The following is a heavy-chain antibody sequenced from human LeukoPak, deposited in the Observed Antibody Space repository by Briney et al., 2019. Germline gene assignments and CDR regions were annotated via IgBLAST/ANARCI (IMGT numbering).Heavy chain of an antibody. CDR1: TGSISSYY. CDR3: ARVGISGYESDY. Sequence: SETLSLTCTVSTGSISSYYWSWIRQPPGKGLEWIGYIYYTGSTNNNPSLKSRVTISVDTSKHQFSLRLSSVTAADTAVYYCARVGISGYESDYWGQGTLVTVSS. D-gene: IGHD5-12*01. V-gene: IGHV4-59*12. J-gene: IGHJ4*02. CDR2: IYYTGST.